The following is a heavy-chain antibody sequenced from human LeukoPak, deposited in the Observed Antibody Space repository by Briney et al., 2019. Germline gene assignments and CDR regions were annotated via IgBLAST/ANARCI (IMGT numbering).Heavy chain of an antibody. J-gene: IGHJ1*01. D-gene: IGHD3-22*01. CDR3: ARTYYYDSSAEFQH. CDR1: GGSISSYY. CDR2: IYYSGST. V-gene: IGHV4-59*01. Sequence: PSETLSLTCTVSGGSISSYYWSWIRQPPGKGLEWTGYIYYSGSTNYNPSLKSRVTISVDTSKNQFSLKLSSVTAADTAAYYCARTYYYDSSAEFQHWGQGTLVTVSS.